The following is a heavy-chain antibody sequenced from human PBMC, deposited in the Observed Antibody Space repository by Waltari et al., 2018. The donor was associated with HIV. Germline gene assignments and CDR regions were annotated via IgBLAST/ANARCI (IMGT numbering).Heavy chain of an antibody. CDR2: IYPGDSDA. Sequence: EEKLVQSGAEVKEPGESLKISCKCLVNNFAGYWVGWVRQMPGKGLEWMGVIYPGDSDAVYSPSFQGRVIMSTDSSISTVYLQWSSLRASDTAMYYCARRKGDYRTAFDIWGQGTMVTASS. D-gene: IGHD4-17*01. CDR1: VNNFAGYW. CDR3: ARRKGDYRTAFDI. J-gene: IGHJ3*02. V-gene: IGHV5-51*01.